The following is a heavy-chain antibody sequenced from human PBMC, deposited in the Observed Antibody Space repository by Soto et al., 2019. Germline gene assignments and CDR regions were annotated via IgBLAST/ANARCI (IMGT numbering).Heavy chain of an antibody. CDR3: ARQGGPDF. Sequence: GGSLRLSCAASGFTFSGYRMNWVRQAPGKGLEWGSYISKSGSTIYYADSVKGRFTISRDNAKNSVYLQMNSLRAEDTAVYYCARQGGPDFWGQGIQVTVSS. V-gene: IGHV3-48*04. D-gene: IGHD1-26*01. CDR2: ISKSGSTI. CDR1: GFTFSGYR. J-gene: IGHJ4*02.